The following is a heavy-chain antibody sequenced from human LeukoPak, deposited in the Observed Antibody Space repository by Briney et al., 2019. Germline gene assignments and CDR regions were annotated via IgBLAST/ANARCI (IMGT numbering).Heavy chain of an antibody. D-gene: IGHD3-3*01. Sequence: GASVKVSCKASGGTFSSYAISWVRQAPGQGLEWMGGIIPIFGTANYAQKFQGRVTITTDESTSTAYMELSSLRSEDTAVYYCARVFLGQYGNDYYMDVWGKGTTVTVSS. J-gene: IGHJ6*03. CDR1: GGTFSSYA. CDR2: IIPIFGTA. V-gene: IGHV1-69*05. CDR3: ARVFLGQYGNDYYMDV.